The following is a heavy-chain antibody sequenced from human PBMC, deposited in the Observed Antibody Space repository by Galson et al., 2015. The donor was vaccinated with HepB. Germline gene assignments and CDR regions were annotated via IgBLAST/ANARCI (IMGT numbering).Heavy chain of an antibody. V-gene: IGHV4-30-2*01. J-gene: IGHJ4*02. CDR1: GGSISSGGYS. D-gene: IGHD6-13*01. CDR2: IYHSGST. Sequence: TLSLTCAVSGGSISSGGYSWSWIRRPPGKGLEWIGYIYHSGSTYYNPSLKSRVIISVDRSKNQFSLKLSSVTAADTAVYYCARDLITAAGTGFDYWGQGILVIVSS. CDR3: ARDLITAAGTGFDY.